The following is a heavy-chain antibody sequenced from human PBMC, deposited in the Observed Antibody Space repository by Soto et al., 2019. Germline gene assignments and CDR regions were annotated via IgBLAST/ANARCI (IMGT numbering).Heavy chain of an antibody. Sequence: QVQLQESGPRLVKPSGTLSLTCAVSGGSISSTYWWNWVRQPPGKGLEWIGETDDSGNTNYHPSLKRGVIISVDKCKKFFALELSSMTAADTAVYYCAREQRRFWSGYQRVFDAFDMWGQGTMVSVSS. J-gene: IGHJ3*02. CDR1: GGSISSTYW. D-gene: IGHD3-3*01. V-gene: IGHV4-4*02. CDR3: AREQRRFWSGYQRVFDAFDM. CDR2: TDDSGNT.